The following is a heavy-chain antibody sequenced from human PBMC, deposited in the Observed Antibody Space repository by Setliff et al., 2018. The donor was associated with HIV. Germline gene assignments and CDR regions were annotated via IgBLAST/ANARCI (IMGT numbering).Heavy chain of an antibody. V-gene: IGHV4-30-4*08. CDR3: ARHSSYYQYFDY. Sequence: SETLSLTCSVSGVSVGSGDYYWHWIRQHPEKALEWIGYIFHSGDTYYNPSLKSRVTMSVDTSTNQFSLKLNSVTAADTAVYYCARHSSYYQYFDYWGQGSLVTVSS. D-gene: IGHD3-10*01. CDR1: GVSVGSGDYY. J-gene: IGHJ4*02. CDR2: IFHSGDT.